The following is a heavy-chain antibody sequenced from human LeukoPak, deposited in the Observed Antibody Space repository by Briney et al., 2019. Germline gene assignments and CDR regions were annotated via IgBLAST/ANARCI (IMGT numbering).Heavy chain of an antibody. CDR1: GGSISSGGYS. CDR3: ATLGSVDY. Sequence: SQTLSLTCAVSGGSISSGGYSWSWIRQPPGKGLEWIGYIYHSGSTYYNPSLKSRVTISVDRSKNQFSLKLSSVTAADTAVYYCATLGSVDYWGRGTLVTVSS. D-gene: IGHD5-12*01. V-gene: IGHV4-30-2*01. J-gene: IGHJ4*02. CDR2: IYHSGST.